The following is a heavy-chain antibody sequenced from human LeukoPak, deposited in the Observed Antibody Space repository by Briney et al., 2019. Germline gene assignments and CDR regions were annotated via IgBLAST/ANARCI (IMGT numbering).Heavy chain of an antibody. V-gene: IGHV3-53*01. CDR2: IYSGGST. Sequence: GGSLRLSCAASGFTVSSNYMSWVRQAPGKGLEWVSVIYSGGSTYYADSVKGRFTISRDNSKNTLYLQMNSLRAEDTAVYYCASLRLLEWSSDYWGQGTLVTVSS. CDR1: GFTVSSNY. J-gene: IGHJ4*02. D-gene: IGHD3-3*01. CDR3: ASLRLLEWSSDY.